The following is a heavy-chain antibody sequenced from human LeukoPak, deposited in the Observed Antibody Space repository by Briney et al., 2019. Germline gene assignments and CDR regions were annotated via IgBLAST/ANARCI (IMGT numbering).Heavy chain of an antibody. J-gene: IGHJ3*02. CDR3: ARDGYYDSSVEDAFDI. D-gene: IGHD3-22*01. CDR2: INPNSGGT. V-gene: IGHV1-2*06. CDR1: GYTFTGYY. Sequence: ASVKVSCKASGYTFTGYYMHWVRQAPGQGLEWMGRINPNSGGTNYAQKFQGRVTMTRDTSISTAYMGLSRLRSDDTAVYYCARDGYYDSSVEDAFDIWGQGTMVTVSS.